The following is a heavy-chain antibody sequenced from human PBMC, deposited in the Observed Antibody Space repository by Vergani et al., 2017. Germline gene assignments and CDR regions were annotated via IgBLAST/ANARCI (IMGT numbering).Heavy chain of an antibody. J-gene: IGHJ4*02. CDR3: ARYCSGGSCDYYFDY. Sequence: QVQLVQSGAEVKKPGSSVQVSCKASGGTFSSYAISWVRQAPGQGLEWMGGIITIFGTANYAQKFQGRVTVTAAESTSTAYMELSSLRSEETAVYYCARYCSGGSCDYYFDYWGQGTLVTVSS. D-gene: IGHD2-15*01. V-gene: IGHV1-69*01. CDR2: IITIFGTA. CDR1: GGTFSSYA.